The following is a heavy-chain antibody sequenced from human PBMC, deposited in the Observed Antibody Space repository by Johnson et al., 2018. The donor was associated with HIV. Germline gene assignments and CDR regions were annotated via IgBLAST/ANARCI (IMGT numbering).Heavy chain of an antibody. CDR3: ASGEDYGGNYGALDI. D-gene: IGHD4-23*01. Sequence: QEHLVESGGGVVQPGRSLRLSCAASRFTFSSYAMHWVRQAPGKGLEWVAVISYDGSKRYYADSVRGRFTISRDNSKNTLYLQVNGLRVEDTAVFYCASGEDYGGNYGALDIWGQGTMVTVSS. V-gene: IGHV3-30*01. CDR2: ISYDGSKR. CDR1: RFTFSSYA. J-gene: IGHJ3*02.